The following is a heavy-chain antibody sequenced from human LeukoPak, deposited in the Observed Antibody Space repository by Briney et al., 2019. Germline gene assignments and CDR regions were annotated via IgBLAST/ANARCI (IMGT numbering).Heavy chain of an antibody. CDR3: ASGTPSPDIVVVPAAENWFDP. CDR2: IIPIFGAA. V-gene: IGHV1-69*13. Sequence: SVKVSCKASGGTFSSYAISWVRQSPGQGLEWMGGIIPIFGAANYAQKFQGRVTITADESTSTAYMELSSLRSEDTAVYYCASGTPSPDIVVVPAAENWFDPWGQGTLVTVSS. J-gene: IGHJ5*02. CDR1: GGTFSSYA. D-gene: IGHD2-2*01.